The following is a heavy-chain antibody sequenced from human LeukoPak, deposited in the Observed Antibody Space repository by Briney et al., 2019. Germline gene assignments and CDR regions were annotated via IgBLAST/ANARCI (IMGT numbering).Heavy chain of an antibody. J-gene: IGHJ3*02. CDR2: IKQNGAEE. V-gene: IGHV3-7*03. CDR1: GFTFRSFW. Sequence: GGSLRLSCAASGFTFRSFWMSWVRQAPGKRLEWVANIKQNGAEEYYMDSVKGRFTISRDNAKNSLYLQMNSLRTEDTALYYCAKEDGSGAFDIWGQGTMVTVSS. D-gene: IGHD3-10*01. CDR3: AKEDGSGAFDI.